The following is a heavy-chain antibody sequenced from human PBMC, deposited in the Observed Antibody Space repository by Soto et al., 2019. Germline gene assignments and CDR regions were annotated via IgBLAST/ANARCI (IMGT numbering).Heavy chain of an antibody. CDR3: AKDPAAPNSGYYYYGMDV. J-gene: IGHJ6*02. CDR1: GFTFSSYA. D-gene: IGHD2-2*01. Sequence: GALRLSCAASGFTFSSYAMSWVRQAPGKGLEWVSAISGSGGSTYYADSVKGRFTISRDNSKNTLYLQMNSLRAEDTAVYYCAKDPAAPNSGYYYYGMDVWGQGTTVTVSS. V-gene: IGHV3-23*01. CDR2: ISGSGGST.